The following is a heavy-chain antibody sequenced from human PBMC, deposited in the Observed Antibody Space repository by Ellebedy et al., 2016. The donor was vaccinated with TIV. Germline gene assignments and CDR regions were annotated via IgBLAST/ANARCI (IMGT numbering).Heavy chain of an antibody. V-gene: IGHV4-39*01. CDR3: ATQGYSYGLENFQH. Sequence: SETLSLTCTVSGCSISRSGYYWGWSRQPPGKWLEWIGRIYYSGSTYYNPSLKSRVTISVDTSNNQFSLKLSSVTAADTAVYYCATQGYSYGLENFQHWGQGTLVTVSS. D-gene: IGHD5-18*01. J-gene: IGHJ1*01. CDR2: IYYSGST. CDR1: GCSISRSGYY.